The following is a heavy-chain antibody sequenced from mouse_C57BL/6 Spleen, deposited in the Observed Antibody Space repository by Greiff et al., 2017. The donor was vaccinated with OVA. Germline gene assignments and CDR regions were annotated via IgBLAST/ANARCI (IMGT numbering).Heavy chain of an antibody. J-gene: IGHJ4*01. CDR2: IWRGGST. Sequence: VKVVESGPGLVQPSQSLSITCTVSGFSLTSYGVHWVRQSPGKGLEWLGVIWRGGSTDYNAAFMSRLSITTDNSKSQVFFKMNSLQADDTAIYYSAKSGEKGGYAMDYGGQGTSVTVSS. V-gene: IGHV2-5*01. CDR1: GFSLTSYG. CDR3: AKSGEKGGYAMDY.